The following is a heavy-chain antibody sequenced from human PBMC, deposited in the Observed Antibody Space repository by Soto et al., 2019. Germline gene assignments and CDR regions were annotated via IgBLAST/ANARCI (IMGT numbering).Heavy chain of an antibody. V-gene: IGHV1-46*01. D-gene: IGHD2-15*01. CDR1: GYTFTSYY. Sequence: VSVKVSCTASGYTFTSYYIHWVRQAPGQGLEWMGIINPSGGSTTYAQKFQDRVIMTRDTSTSTVYMELSSLSSEDTAVYYCARTGSGSTYSYYHGMDVWGQGTTVTVSS. CDR2: INPSGGST. CDR3: ARTGSGSTYSYYHGMDV. J-gene: IGHJ6*02.